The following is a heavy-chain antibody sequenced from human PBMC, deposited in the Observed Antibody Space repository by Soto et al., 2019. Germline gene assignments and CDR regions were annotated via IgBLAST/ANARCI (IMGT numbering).Heavy chain of an antibody. Sequence: EVQLVESGGGLVQPGGSLKLSCAASGFTFSGSAMHWVRQASGKGLEWVGRIRSKANNDATAYGASVKGRFTISSDDSKNTGYLQMNSLKTEDTAVYYCSRQASDFWSGKPQYYMDVWGKGTTVTVSS. D-gene: IGHD3-3*01. J-gene: IGHJ6*03. V-gene: IGHV3-73*01. CDR2: IRSKANNDAT. CDR1: GFTFSGSA. CDR3: SRQASDFWSGKPQYYMDV.